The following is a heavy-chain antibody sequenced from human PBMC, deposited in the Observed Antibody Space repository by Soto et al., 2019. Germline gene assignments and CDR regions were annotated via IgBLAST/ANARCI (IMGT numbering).Heavy chain of an antibody. CDR2: ISYDGSNK. Sequence: QVQLVESGGGVVQPGRSLRLSCAASGFTFSSYGMHWVRQAPGKGLEWVAVISYDGSNKYYADSVKGRFTISRDNSKNTLYLKMNSLRAEDTAVYYCSRTRGGSGSYVPYGMDVWGQGTTVTVSS. J-gene: IGHJ6*02. D-gene: IGHD3-10*01. V-gene: IGHV3-30*03. CDR3: SRTRGGSGSYVPYGMDV. CDR1: GFTFSSYG.